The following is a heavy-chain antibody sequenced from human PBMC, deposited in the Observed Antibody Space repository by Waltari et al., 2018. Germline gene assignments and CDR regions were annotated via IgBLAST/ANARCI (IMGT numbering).Heavy chain of an antibody. CDR1: GFPFSNYW. Sequence: EVQVVESGGGVVQVGGSLRLSSEAPGFPFSNYWMAWVGQAPGKGLEWVVNIKEDGSEKYYVDSVKGRFTISRDNAKNSLYLQMNSLRAEDTAVYYCVVGRINMVHWGQGTLLSVSS. CDR3: VVGRINMVH. V-gene: IGHV3-7*01. J-gene: IGHJ4*02. CDR2: IKEDGSEK. D-gene: IGHD3-10*01.